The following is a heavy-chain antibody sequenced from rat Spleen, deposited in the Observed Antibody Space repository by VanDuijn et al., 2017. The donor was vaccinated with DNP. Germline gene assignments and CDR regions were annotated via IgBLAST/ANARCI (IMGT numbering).Heavy chain of an antibody. CDR2: LNSDGVVT. V-gene: IGHV5S23*01. J-gene: IGHJ2*01. CDR3: TKTWYSSFDY. Sequence: EVQLVESGGGLLQPGRSLKISCAASGFAFSDYDMAWVRQAPTKGLEWVAALNSDGVVTYYRDSVRGRFTVSRDNRKSSLYLQMDSLRSEDTATYYCTKTWYSSFDYWGQGIMVTVS. D-gene: IGHD1-8*01. CDR1: GFAFSDYD.